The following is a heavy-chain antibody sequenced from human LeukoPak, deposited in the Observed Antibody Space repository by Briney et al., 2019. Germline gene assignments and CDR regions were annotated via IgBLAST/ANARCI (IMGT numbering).Heavy chain of an antibody. CDR2: INTDGSST. D-gene: IGHD3-9*01. CDR1: GFSFNTNW. V-gene: IGHV3-74*01. Sequence: GGSLRLSCAASGFSFNTNWMHWVRQAPVKGLLSVSSINTDGSSTSYADSVKGRFTISRDNAKNTLYLQMNSLRVEDSAVYYCVRPSYDILTGYSPFDPWGQGTLVTVST. J-gene: IGHJ5*02. CDR3: VRPSYDILTGYSPFDP.